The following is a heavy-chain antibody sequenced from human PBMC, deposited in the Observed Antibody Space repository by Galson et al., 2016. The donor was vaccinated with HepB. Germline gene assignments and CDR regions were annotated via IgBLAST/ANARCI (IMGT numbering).Heavy chain of an antibody. Sequence: PALVKPTQTLTLTCSISGFSLSTSEVGVVWVRQPPGKALEWLGLIYWDDERRYNPSLENRLTVTKDTSKAQVVLTMTNMDPVDTATYFCAYRRPGWQGDWFDPWGQGTLVTVSS. D-gene: IGHD6-19*01. J-gene: IGHJ5*02. V-gene: IGHV2-5*02. CDR1: GFSLSTSEVG. CDR2: IYWDDER. CDR3: AYRRPGWQGDWFDP.